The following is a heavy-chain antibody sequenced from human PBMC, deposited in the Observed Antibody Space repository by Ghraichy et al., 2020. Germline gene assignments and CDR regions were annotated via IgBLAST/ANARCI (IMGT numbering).Heavy chain of an antibody. CDR3: ARDRDGYNHIWAGRNYYYYMDV. V-gene: IGHV1-69*13. CDR2: IIPIFGTA. J-gene: IGHJ6*03. Sequence: SVKVSCKASGATFSSYAISWVRQAPVQGLEWMGGIIPIFGTANYAQKFQGRVTITADESTSTAYMELSSLRSEDTAVYYCARDRDGYNHIWAGRNYYYYMDVWGKGTTVTVSS. CDR1: GATFSSYA. D-gene: IGHD5-24*01.